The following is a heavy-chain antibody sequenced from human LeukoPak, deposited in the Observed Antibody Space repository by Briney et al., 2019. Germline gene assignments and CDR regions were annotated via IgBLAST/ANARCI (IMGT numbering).Heavy chain of an antibody. J-gene: IGHJ6*02. Sequence: GASVKVSCKASGFTFTSSAVQWVRQARGQRLEWIGWIVVGSGNTNYAQKFQERVTITRDTSTSTAYMELSSLRSEDTAVYYCAADGLVVVTAIDYYYYGMDVWGQGTTVTVSS. D-gene: IGHD2-21*02. CDR2: IVVGSGNT. CDR3: AADGLVVVTAIDYYYYGMDV. CDR1: GFTFTSSA. V-gene: IGHV1-58*01.